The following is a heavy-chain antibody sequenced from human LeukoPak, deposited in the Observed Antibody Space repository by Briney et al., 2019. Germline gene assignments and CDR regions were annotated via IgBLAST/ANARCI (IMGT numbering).Heavy chain of an antibody. CDR1: GGSISSSSYY. V-gene: IGHV4-39*01. J-gene: IGHJ3*02. Sequence: SETLSLTCTVSGGSISSSSYYWGWIRQPPGKGLEWIGSIYYSGSTYYNPSLKSRVTISVDTSKNQFSLKLSSVSAADTAVYYCARYTAMVNDAFDIWGQGTMVTVSS. CDR3: ARYTAMVNDAFDI. CDR2: IYYSGST. D-gene: IGHD5-18*01.